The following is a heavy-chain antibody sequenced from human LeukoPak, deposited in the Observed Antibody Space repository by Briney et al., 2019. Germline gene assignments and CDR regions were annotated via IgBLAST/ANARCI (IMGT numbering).Heavy chain of an antibody. Sequence: PGGSLRLSCAASGFTFSSYWMSWVRQAPGKGLEGVANIKQDGSEKYYVDSVKGRFTISRDNAKNSLYLQMNSLRAEDTAVYYCARAGRYFDWLSFFDYWGQGTLVTVSS. CDR1: GFTFSSYW. V-gene: IGHV3-7*03. D-gene: IGHD3-9*01. J-gene: IGHJ4*02. CDR2: IKQDGSEK. CDR3: ARAGRYFDWLSFFDY.